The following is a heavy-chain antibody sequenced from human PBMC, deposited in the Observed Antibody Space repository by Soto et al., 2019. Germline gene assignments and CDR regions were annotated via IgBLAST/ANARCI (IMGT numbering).Heavy chain of an antibody. J-gene: IGHJ5*02. CDR1: GGSIIGSGFH. V-gene: IGHV4-39*01. CDR2: IYYSGTA. CDR3: ATRSGDYVGWFDP. Sequence: QLQLRESGPGLVKPSETLSLTCTVSGGSIIGSGFHWAWIRQPPGKGLEWIGSIYYSGTANYSPSLKSRLAIYVDTSKNPCSLRLSSVTAADTAVYHCATRSGDYVGWFDPWGQGTRVTVSS. D-gene: IGHD4-17*01.